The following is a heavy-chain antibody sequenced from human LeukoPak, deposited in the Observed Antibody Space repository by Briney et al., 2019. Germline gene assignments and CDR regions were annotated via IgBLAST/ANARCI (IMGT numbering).Heavy chain of an antibody. CDR3: ARVIVGITVATGVDY. CDR1: GYTFTSYD. CDR2: ISAYNGNT. D-gene: IGHD1-20*01. V-gene: IGHV1-18*01. J-gene: IGHJ4*02. Sequence: ASVKVSCKASGYTFTSYDINWVRQAPGQGLEWMGWISAYNGNTNYAQKLQGRVTMTTDTSTSTAYMELRSLRSDDTAVYYCARVIVGITVATGVDYWGQGTLVTVSS.